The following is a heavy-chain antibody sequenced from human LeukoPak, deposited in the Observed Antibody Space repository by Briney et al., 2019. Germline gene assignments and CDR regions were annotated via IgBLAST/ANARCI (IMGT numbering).Heavy chain of an antibody. CDR2: INPSGGST. Sequence: ASVKVSCKASGGTFSSYAISWVRQAPGQGLEWMGIINPSGGSTSYAQKFQGRVTMTRDTSTSTVYMELSSLRSEDTAVYYCASQYIYYDSSGYFGRRGGFDIWGQGTMVTVSS. V-gene: IGHV1-46*01. CDR1: GGTFSSYA. D-gene: IGHD3-22*01. J-gene: IGHJ3*02. CDR3: ASQYIYYDSSGYFGRRGGFDI.